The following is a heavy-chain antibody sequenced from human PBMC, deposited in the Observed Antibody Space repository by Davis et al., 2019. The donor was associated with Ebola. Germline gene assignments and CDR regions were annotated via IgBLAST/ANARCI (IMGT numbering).Heavy chain of an antibody. J-gene: IGHJ5*02. CDR1: GGSISSYY. D-gene: IGHD2/OR15-2a*01. CDR2: IYYSGST. V-gene: IGHV4-59*01. Sequence: SETLSLTCTVSGGSISSYYWSWIRQPPGKGLEWIGYIYYSGSTNYNPSLKSRVTISVDTTNNQFFLKLSSVTAADTAVYYCARGIRDGAGDWFDPWGQGSLVTVSS. CDR3: ARGIRDGAGDWFDP.